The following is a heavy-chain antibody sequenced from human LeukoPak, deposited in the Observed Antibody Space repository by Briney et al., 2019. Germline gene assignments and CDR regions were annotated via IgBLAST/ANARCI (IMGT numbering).Heavy chain of an antibody. CDR2: IYYSGST. D-gene: IGHD2-8*01. Sequence: SETLSLTCTVSGGSISSYYWSWIRQPPGKGLEWIGYIYYSGSTNYNPSLKSRVTISVDTSKNQFSLKLSSVTAADTAVYYCARAKVYAYYFDYWGQGTLVTVSS. J-gene: IGHJ4*02. V-gene: IGHV4-59*08. CDR1: GGSISSYY. CDR3: ARAKVYAYYFDY.